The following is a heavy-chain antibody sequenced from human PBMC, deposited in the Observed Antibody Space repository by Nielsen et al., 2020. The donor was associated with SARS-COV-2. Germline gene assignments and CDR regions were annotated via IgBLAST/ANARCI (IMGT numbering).Heavy chain of an antibody. J-gene: IGHJ6*03. CDR3: ARRNIVVVPAPILGLGPYFSCYYMDV. Sequence: GSLRLSCAVSGGSVSSNDWWTWVRQSPGKGLEWIGEVSHSGSINYNPSLKSRVTLSMDKSKRQFSLRLTSVSAADTAVYYCARRNIVVVPAPILGLGPYFSCYYMDVWGKGTTVTVSS. D-gene: IGHD2-2*02. CDR1: GGSVSSNDW. V-gene: IGHV4-4*02. CDR2: VSHSGSI.